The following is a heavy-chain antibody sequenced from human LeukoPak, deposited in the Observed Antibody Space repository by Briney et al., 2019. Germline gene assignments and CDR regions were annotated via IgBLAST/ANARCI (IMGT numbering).Heavy chain of an antibody. CDR3: ARFYSSSWYSSYYFDY. Sequence: SETLSLTCTVSGGSISSSSYYWGWIRQPPGKGLEWIGSIYYSGSTYYNPSLKSRVTISVDTSKNQFSLKLSSVTAADTAVYYCARFYSSSWYSSYYFDYWGQGTLVTVSS. CDR1: GGSISSSSYY. D-gene: IGHD6-13*01. V-gene: IGHV4-39*01. CDR2: IYYSGST. J-gene: IGHJ4*02.